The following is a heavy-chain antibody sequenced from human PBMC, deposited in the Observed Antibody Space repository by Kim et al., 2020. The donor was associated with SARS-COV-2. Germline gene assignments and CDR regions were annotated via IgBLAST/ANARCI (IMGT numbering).Heavy chain of an antibody. D-gene: IGHD4-17*01. CDR3: ARGSPVTTFYYYSGMDV. J-gene: IGHJ6*02. V-gene: IGHV4-34*01. Sequence: PKRRVTRSVDTSKNQFSLKLSSVTAADTAVYYCARGSPVTTFYYYSGMDVWGQGTTVTVSS.